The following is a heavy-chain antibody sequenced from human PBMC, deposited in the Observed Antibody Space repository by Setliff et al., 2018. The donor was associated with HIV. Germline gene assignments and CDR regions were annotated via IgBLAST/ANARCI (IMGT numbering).Heavy chain of an antibody. V-gene: IGHV4-39*02. Sequence: PSETLSLTCTVSGGSISSSSYYWGWIRQPPGKGLEWIGSIYYSGSTYYNPSLKSRVTISVDTSKDQFSLKLSSVTAADTAVYYCARDRVPFRYTGWGRGTLVTVSS. CDR1: GGSISSSSYY. D-gene: IGHD5-18*01. J-gene: IGHJ4*02. CDR3: ARDRVPFRYTG. CDR2: IYYSGST.